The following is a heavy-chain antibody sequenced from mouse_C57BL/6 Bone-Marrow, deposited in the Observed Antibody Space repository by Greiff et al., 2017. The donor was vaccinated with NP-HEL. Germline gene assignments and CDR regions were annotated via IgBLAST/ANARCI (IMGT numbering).Heavy chain of an antibody. Sequence: EVQVVESGGGLVQSGRSLRLSCATSGFTFSDFYMEWVHQAPGKGLEWIAASRNKANDYTTEYSASVKGRFIVSRDTSQSILYLQMNALRAEDTAIYYCARDGNYGSSLRYWYFDVWGTGTTVTVSS. CDR1: GFTFSDFY. CDR3: ARDGNYGSSLRYWYFDV. CDR2: SRNKANDYTT. J-gene: IGHJ1*03. D-gene: IGHD1-1*01. V-gene: IGHV7-1*01.